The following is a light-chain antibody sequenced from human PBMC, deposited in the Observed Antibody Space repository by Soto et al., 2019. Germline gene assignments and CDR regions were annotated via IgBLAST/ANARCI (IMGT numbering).Light chain of an antibody. CDR1: GSDVGGYDF. CDR2: DVS. Sequence: QSVLTQPRSVSGSPGQSVTLSCSGSGSDVGGYDFVSWYQQHPGKAPKLIIYDVSKRPSGVPDRYSGSKSGNTASLTISGLQAEDEADYYCCSFAGTYTVVFGGGTKVTVL. CDR3: CSFAGTYTVV. J-gene: IGLJ2*01. V-gene: IGLV2-11*01.